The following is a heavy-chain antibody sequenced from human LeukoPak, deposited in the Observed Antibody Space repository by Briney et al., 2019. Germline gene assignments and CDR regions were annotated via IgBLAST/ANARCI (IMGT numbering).Heavy chain of an antibody. V-gene: IGHV3-7*05. J-gene: IGHJ3*02. CDR3: ARELGAFDI. D-gene: IGHD7-27*01. CDR2: IKEDGSEK. Sequence: PGGSLRLSCAVSGFTFSSYWMSWVRQAPGKGLEWVGNIKEDGSEKYYVDSVKGRFTISRDNAKNSLFLQMNSLRAEDTAVYYCARELGAFDIWGQGTMVTVSS. CDR1: GFTFSSYW.